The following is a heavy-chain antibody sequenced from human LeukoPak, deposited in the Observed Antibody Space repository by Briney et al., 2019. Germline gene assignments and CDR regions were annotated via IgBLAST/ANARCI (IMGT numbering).Heavy chain of an antibody. CDR1: GFTFSNYA. CDR2: IKQDGSEK. Sequence: GGSLRLSCAASGFTFSNYAVHWVRQAPGKGLEWVANIKQDGSEKYYVDSVKGRFTISRDNAKNSLYLQMNSLRTEDTAMYYCARESAGIDYWGQGNLVTVSS. CDR3: ARESAGIDY. J-gene: IGHJ4*02. D-gene: IGHD6-13*01. V-gene: IGHV3-7*01.